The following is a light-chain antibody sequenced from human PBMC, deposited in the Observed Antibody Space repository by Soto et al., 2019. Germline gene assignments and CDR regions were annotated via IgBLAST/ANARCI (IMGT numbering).Light chain of an antibody. CDR2: KAS. CDR3: QHYNSYSEA. CDR1: QTISSW. V-gene: IGKV1-5*03. Sequence: DIQMTHSPSTLSGSVGDRVTITCRACQTISSWLAWYQQKPGKAPKLLIYKASTLKSGVPSRFSGSGSGTEFTLTISSLQPDDFATYYCQHYNSYSEAFGQGTKV. J-gene: IGKJ1*01.